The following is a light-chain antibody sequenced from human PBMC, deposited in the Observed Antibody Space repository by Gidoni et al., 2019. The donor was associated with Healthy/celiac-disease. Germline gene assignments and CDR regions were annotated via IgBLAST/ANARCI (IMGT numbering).Light chain of an antibody. CDR2: WAS. J-gene: IGKJ4*01. CDR1: QSVLYSSNNKNY. Sequence: DIVMPQSPDSPVASLGERATINCKSSQSVLYSSNNKNYLAWYQQKPGHPPKLLIYWASTREAGVPSRCSSSGSTADITLTSSGLQADDVAFYYWQQYYSTPDTFGGGTKVEIK. V-gene: IGKV4-1*01. CDR3: QQYYSTPDT.